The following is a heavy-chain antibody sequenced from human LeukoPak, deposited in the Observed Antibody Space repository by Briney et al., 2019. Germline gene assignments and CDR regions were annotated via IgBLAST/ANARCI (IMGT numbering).Heavy chain of an antibody. J-gene: IGHJ4*02. CDR2: IKLDGSEK. Sequence: GGSLRLSCTASGFKFVINWISWVGQAPGKGLDWVSPIKLDGSEKYYVDSVKGRFTISRDDAKNSLYLQMYSLRAEDTAVYYCARDDRVALGLPAPDYWGQGTLVTVSS. D-gene: IGHD6-13*01. V-gene: IGHV3-7*01. CDR1: GFKFVINW. CDR3: ARDDRVALGLPAPDY.